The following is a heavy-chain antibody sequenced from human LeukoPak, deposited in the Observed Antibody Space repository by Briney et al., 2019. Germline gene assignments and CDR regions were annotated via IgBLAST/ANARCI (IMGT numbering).Heavy chain of an antibody. CDR3: ARAGGKLGDDAFDI. CDR2: IYHSGST. D-gene: IGHD7-27*01. J-gene: IGHJ3*02. CDR1: GGSISSGGYS. V-gene: IGHV4-30-2*01. Sequence: PSETLSLTCAVSGGSISSGGYSWSWIRQPPGKGLEWIGYIYHSGSTYYNPSLKSRVTISVDRSKNQFSLKLSSVTAADTAVYYCARAGGKLGDDAFDIWGQGTMVTVSS.